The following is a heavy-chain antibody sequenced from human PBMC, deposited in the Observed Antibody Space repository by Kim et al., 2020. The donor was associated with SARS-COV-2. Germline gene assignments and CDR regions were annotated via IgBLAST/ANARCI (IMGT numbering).Heavy chain of an antibody. CDR1: GGSISSNY. J-gene: IGHJ4*02. Sequence: SETLSLICTVSGGSISSNYWSWIRQTPGKGLEWIGNIYYSGITTYNPSLKSRVTISADTSKTQFSLRLSSLTAADTAVYYCARQEQWGGLFDIWGQGILVTVSS. V-gene: IGHV4-59*08. CDR2: IYYSGIT. CDR3: ARQEQWGGLFDI. D-gene: IGHD6-19*01.